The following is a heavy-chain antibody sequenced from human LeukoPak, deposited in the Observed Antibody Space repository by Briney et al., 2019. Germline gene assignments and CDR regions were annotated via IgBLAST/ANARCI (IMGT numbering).Heavy chain of an antibody. J-gene: IGHJ4*02. CDR1: GYTFSDYY. CDR2: INPSGGST. Sequence: ASVKVSCKASGYTFSDYYMHWVRQAPGQGLEWMGIINPSGGSTSYAQKFQGRVTMTRDTSTSTVYMELSSLRSEDTAVYYCARDTAMARFDYWGQGTLVTVSS. V-gene: IGHV1-46*01. D-gene: IGHD5-18*01. CDR3: ARDTAMARFDY.